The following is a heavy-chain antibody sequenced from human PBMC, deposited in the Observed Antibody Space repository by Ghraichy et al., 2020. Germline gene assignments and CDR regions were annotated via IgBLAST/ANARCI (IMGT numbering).Heavy chain of an antibody. D-gene: IGHD2-2*02. CDR3: ARNLKSYTRSAND. J-gene: IGHJ4*02. CDR2: IYYTGTT. V-gene: IGHV4-59*11. CDR1: GGSINFHY. Sequence: SETLSLTCTVSGGSINFHYWSWVRQPPGKGLEWIGYIYYTGTTSYNPSLRSRVAISVDTSKNHFSLKLNSVTAADTAVYYCARNLKSYTRSANDWGQGTLVTVSS.